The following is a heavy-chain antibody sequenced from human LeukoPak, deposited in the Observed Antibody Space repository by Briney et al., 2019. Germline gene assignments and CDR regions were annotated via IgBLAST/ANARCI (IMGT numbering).Heavy chain of an antibody. V-gene: IGHV4-61*02. J-gene: IGHJ4*02. Sequence: SETLSLTCTVSGGSISSGSYYWSWIRQPAGKGLEWIGRIYTSGSTNYNPSLKSRVTISVDTSKNQFSLKLSSVTAADTAVYYCARGSLLRFLEWSYYFDYWGQGTLVTVSS. CDR2: IYTSGST. D-gene: IGHD3-3*01. CDR3: ARGSLLRFLEWSYYFDY. CDR1: GGSISSGSYY.